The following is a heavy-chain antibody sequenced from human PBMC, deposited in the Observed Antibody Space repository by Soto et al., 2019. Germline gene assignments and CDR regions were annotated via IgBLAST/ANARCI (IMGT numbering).Heavy chain of an antibody. Sequence: SVKVSCKASGGTFSTYTISWVRQAPGQGLEWLGGIIPVLHTTDYAQEFQGRITITANESTSTAYMELSSLRAEDTAVYYCARSPHFWSGYWEIYFDLWGQGTLVTVSS. D-gene: IGHD3-3*01. CDR2: IIPVLHTT. CDR3: ARSPHFWSGYWEIYFDL. V-gene: IGHV1-69*13. J-gene: IGHJ4*02. CDR1: GGTFSTYT.